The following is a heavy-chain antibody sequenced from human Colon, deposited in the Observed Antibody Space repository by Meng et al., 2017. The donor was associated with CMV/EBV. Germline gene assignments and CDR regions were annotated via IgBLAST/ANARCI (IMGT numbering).Heavy chain of an antibody. J-gene: IGHJ5*02. Sequence: VQLLQSGGEVKKPGSLVKVSCKASGGTFDTSIFTWVRQAPGQGLEWMGGIIPMFGSPSYSQKFRGRVTITADELEVNSLRSEDTAVYYCARGKQAGFDLWGQGTLVTVSS. CDR3: ARGKQAGFDL. D-gene: IGHD6-13*01. V-gene: IGHV1-69*12. CDR1: GGTFDTSI. CDR2: IIPMFGSP.